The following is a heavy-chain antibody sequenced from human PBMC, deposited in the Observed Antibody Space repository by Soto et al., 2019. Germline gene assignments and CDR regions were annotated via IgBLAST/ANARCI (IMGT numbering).Heavy chain of an antibody. Sequence: GSYYWSWIRQPPGKGLEWIGYIYYSGSTNYNPSLKSRVTISVDTSKNQFSLKLNSVTAADTAVYYCARQTYSSGWYFDYWGQGTLVT. D-gene: IGHD6-19*01. V-gene: IGHV4-61*07. CDR1: GSYY. CDR2: IYYSGST. CDR3: ARQTYSSGWYFDY. J-gene: IGHJ4*02.